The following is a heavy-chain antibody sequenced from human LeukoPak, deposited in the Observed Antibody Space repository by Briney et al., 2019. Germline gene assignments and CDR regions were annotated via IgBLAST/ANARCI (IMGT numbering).Heavy chain of an antibody. J-gene: IGHJ4*02. CDR1: GGTFSSYA. V-gene: IGHV1-69*04. Sequence: SVKVSCKASGGTFSSYAISWVRQAPGQGLEWMGRIIPILGIANYAQKFQGRVTITADKSTSTAYMELSSLRSEDTAVYYCARDSGYSNAYFDYWGQGTLVTASS. D-gene: IGHD5-18*01. CDR2: IIPILGIA. CDR3: ARDSGYSNAYFDY.